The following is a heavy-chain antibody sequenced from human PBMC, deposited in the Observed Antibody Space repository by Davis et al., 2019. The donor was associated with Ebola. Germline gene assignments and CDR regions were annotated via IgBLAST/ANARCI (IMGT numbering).Heavy chain of an antibody. CDR1: GFTFDDYA. CDR3: AKDEVDLRYFDWLLKADGMDV. Sequence: GGSLRLSCAASGFTFDDYAMHWVRQAPGKGLEWVSLISGDGGSTYYADSVKGRFTISRDNSKNSLYLQMNSLRTEDTALYYCAKDEVDLRYFDWLLKADGMDVWGQGTTVTVSS. V-gene: IGHV3-43*02. D-gene: IGHD3-9*01. CDR2: ISGDGGST. J-gene: IGHJ6*02.